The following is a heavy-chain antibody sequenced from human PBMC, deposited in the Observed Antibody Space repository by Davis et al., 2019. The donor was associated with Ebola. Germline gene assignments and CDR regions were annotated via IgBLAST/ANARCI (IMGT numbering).Heavy chain of an antibody. J-gene: IGHJ6*02. V-gene: IGHV3-11*04. CDR3: ARDIGSSSSLYYYGMDV. Sequence: GESLKISCAASGFTFSDYYMSWIRQAPGKGLEWVSYISSSGSTIYYADSVKGRFTISRDNSKNTLYLQMNSLRAEDTAVYYCARDIGSSSSLYYYGMDVWGRGTTVTVSS. CDR1: GFTFSDYY. CDR2: ISSSGSTI. D-gene: IGHD6-6*01.